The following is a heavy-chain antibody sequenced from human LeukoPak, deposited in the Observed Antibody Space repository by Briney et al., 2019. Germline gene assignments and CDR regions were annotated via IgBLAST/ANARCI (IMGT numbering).Heavy chain of an antibody. CDR2: ISAYNGNT. D-gene: IGHD2-21*02. V-gene: IGHV1-18*01. Sequence: ASVKVSFKASGYPFISYGISWVRQAPGQGLEWMGWISAYNGNTNYAQKFQGRVTMTTDTSTSTAYMELRSLRSDDTAVYYCARRYCGGDCYSDYWGQGTLVTVSS. J-gene: IGHJ4*02. CDR3: ARRYCGGDCYSDY. CDR1: GYPFISYG.